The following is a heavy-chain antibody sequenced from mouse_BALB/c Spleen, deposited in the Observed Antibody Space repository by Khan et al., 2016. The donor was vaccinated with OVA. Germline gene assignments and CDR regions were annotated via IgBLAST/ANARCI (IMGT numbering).Heavy chain of an antibody. D-gene: IGHD1-1*02. J-gene: IGHJ4*01. CDR2: IWSDGST. CDR1: GFSLTNYG. CDR3: ARLSHYHYDVMDY. Sequence: QVQLKQSGPGLVAPSQSLSITCTISGFSLTNYGVHWVRQPPGKGLEWLVVIWSDGSTTYNSALKSRLTINKDNSKSQVFLKMNSLQTDDTDMYFCARLSHYHYDVMDYWGQGTSVTVSS. V-gene: IGHV2-6-1*01.